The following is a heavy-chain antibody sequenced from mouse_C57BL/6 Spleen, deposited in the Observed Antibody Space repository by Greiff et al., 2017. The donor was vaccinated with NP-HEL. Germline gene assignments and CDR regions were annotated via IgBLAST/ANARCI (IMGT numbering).Heavy chain of an antibody. CDR1: GYTFTSYW. Sequence: QVQLQQPGAELVKPGASVKVSCKASGYTFTSYWMHWVKQRPGQGLEWIGRIHPSDSDTNYNQKFKGKATLTVDKSSSTAYMQLSSLTSEDSAVYYCAMSTGTVWFAYWGQGTLVTVSA. D-gene: IGHD4-1*01. CDR3: AMSTGTVWFAY. CDR2: IHPSDSDT. J-gene: IGHJ3*01. V-gene: IGHV1-74*01.